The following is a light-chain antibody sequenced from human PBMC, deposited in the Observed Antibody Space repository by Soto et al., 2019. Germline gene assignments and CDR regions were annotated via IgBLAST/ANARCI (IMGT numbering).Light chain of an antibody. CDR3: QQSYSTPPT. V-gene: IGKV1-39*01. CDR2: AAS. J-gene: IGKJ4*01. Sequence: DIQMTQSPSSLSASVGDRVTITCRASQSIRSYLNWYQQKPGKAPKLLIYAASSLQSGVPSRFSGSGSATDFTLTISSLQPEDFATYDCQQSYSTPPTFGGGTKVEIK. CDR1: QSIRSY.